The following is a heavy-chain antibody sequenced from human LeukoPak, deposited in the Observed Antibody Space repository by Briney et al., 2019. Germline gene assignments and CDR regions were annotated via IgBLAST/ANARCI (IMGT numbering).Heavy chain of an antibody. J-gene: IGHJ4*02. Sequence: SVKVSCKASGGTFISYAISWVRQAPGQGLEWMGGIIPIFGTANYAQKFQGRVTITADESTSTAYMELSSLRSEDTAVYYCAKHAWSGYYCLDYWGQGTLVTVSS. CDR1: GGTFISYA. CDR2: IIPIFGTA. CDR3: AKHAWSGYYCLDY. D-gene: IGHD3-3*01. V-gene: IGHV1-69*13.